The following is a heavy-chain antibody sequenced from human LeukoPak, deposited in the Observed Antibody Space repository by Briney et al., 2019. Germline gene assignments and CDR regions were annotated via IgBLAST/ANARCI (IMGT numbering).Heavy chain of an antibody. CDR3: AKGGFGWSYGDYTRYYFDY. D-gene: IGHD4-17*01. J-gene: IGHJ4*02. CDR2: ISGSGGST. CDR1: GFIFSSYS. V-gene: IGHV3-23*01. Sequence: AGGSLRLSCAASGFIFSSYSMNWVRQAPGKGLEWVSAISGSGGSTYYADSVKGRFTISRDNSKNTLYLQMNSLRAEDTAVYYCAKGGFGWSYGDYTRYYFDYWGQGTLVTVSS.